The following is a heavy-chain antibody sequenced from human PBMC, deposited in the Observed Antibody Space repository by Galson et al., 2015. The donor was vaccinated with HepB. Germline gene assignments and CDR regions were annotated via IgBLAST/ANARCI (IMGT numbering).Heavy chain of an antibody. D-gene: IGHD3-22*01. J-gene: IGHJ4*02. CDR2: IKQDGSEK. CDR3: ARVETLRTYYYDSSGYKAPFDY. V-gene: IGHV3-7*01. CDR1: GFTFSSYW. Sequence: SLRLSCAASGFTFSSYWMSWVRQAPGKGLEWVANIKQDGSEKYYVDSVKGRFTISRDNAKNSLYLQMNSLRAEDTAVYYCARVETLRTYYYDSSGYKAPFDYWGQGALVTVSS.